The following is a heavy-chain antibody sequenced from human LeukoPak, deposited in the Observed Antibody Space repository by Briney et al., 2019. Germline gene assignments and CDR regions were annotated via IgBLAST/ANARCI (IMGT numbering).Heavy chain of an antibody. D-gene: IGHD2-15*01. CDR3: ASGGRYPPYFDY. J-gene: IGHJ4*02. CDR2: IYYSGST. V-gene: IGHV4-59*04. CDR1: GGSISSYY. Sequence: SETLSLTCTVSGGSISSYYWSWIRQPPGKGLEWIGNIYYSGSTYYNPSLKSRVTISVDTSKNQFSLKLSSVTAADTAVYYCASGGRYPPYFDYWGQGILVTVSS.